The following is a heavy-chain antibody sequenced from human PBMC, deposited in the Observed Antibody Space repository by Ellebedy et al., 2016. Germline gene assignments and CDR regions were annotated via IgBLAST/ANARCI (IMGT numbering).Heavy chain of an antibody. Sequence: SETLSLTCAVYGGPFSGYYWRWIRRPPGKGLEWIGEINHSGSTNYNPSLKSRVTISVDTSKNQFSLKLSSVTAADTAVYHCARLVFSTGHFDYWGQGILVTFSS. CDR2: INHSGST. CDR3: ARLVFSTGHFDY. V-gene: IGHV4-34*01. J-gene: IGHJ4*02. CDR1: GGPFSGYY. D-gene: IGHD2/OR15-2a*01.